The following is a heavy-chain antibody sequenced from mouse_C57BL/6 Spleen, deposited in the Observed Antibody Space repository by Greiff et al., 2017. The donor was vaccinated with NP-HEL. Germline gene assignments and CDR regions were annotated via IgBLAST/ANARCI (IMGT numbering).Heavy chain of an antibody. CDR1: GYTFTSYW. J-gene: IGHJ4*01. CDR3: ARGYTTVVDAMDY. CDR2: IDPSDSYT. Sequence: QVQLQQPGAELVMPGASVKLSCKASGYTFTSYWMHWVKQRPGQGLEWIGEIDPSDSYTNYNQKFKGKSTLTVDKSSSTAYMQLSSLTSEDSAVYYGARGYTTVVDAMDYWGQGTSVTVSS. D-gene: IGHD1-1*01. V-gene: IGHV1-69*01.